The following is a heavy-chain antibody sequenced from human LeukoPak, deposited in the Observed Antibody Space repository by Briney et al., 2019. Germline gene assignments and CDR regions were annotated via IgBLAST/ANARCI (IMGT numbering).Heavy chain of an antibody. V-gene: IGHV4-34*01. Sequence: SETLSLTCAVYRTSFSAYYWTWIRQPPGKGLEWIGEIHHSGITNYNPSLKSRVTISIETSKNQFSLNLSSVTAADTAVYYCASLWFGDLTIDSWGQGTLVTVSS. D-gene: IGHD3-10*01. CDR3: ASLWFGDLTIDS. CDR1: RTSFSAYY. J-gene: IGHJ4*02. CDR2: IHHSGIT.